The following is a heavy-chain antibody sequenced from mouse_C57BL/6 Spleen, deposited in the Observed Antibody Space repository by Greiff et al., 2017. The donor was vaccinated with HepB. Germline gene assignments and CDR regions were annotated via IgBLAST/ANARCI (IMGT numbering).Heavy chain of an antibody. V-gene: IGHV1-82*01. CDR1: GYAFSSSW. CDR2: IYPGDGDT. J-gene: IGHJ4*01. CDR3: ARWGGTGAMDY. Sequence: QVQLKESGPELVKPGASVKISCKASGYAFSSSWMNWVKQRPGKGLEWIGRIYPGDGDTNYNGKFKGKATLTADKSSSTAYMQLSSLTSEHSAVYFCARWGGTGAMDYWGQGTSVTVSS. D-gene: IGHD4-1*01.